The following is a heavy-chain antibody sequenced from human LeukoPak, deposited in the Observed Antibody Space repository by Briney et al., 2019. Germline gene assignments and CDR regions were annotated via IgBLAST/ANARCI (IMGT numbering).Heavy chain of an antibody. D-gene: IGHD3-10*01. CDR2: IYYTGST. CDR3: ARSGTYYNNWFDP. Sequence: SETLSLTCTVSGGSLSDYYWTWVRQPPGKGLEWIGYIYYTGSTNYNPSLKSRVTISVDTSKNQFSLKLNSVTAADTAVYYCARSGTYYNNWFDPWGQGTLVTVSS. CDR1: GGSLSDYY. J-gene: IGHJ5*02. V-gene: IGHV4-59*08.